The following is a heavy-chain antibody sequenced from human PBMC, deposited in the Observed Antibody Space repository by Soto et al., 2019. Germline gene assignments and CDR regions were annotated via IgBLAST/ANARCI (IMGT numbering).Heavy chain of an antibody. J-gene: IGHJ4*02. D-gene: IGHD3-16*01. CDR2: ISYDGSNK. Sequence: GGSLRLSCAASGFTFSSYAMHWVRQAPGKGLEWVAVISYDGSNKYYADSVKGRFTISRDNSKNTLYLQMNSLRAEDTAVYYCARDVALITFGGVHTYYLDYWRQGPLVTVSS. CDR1: GFTFSSYA. CDR3: ARDVALITFGGVHTYYLDY. V-gene: IGHV3-30-3*01.